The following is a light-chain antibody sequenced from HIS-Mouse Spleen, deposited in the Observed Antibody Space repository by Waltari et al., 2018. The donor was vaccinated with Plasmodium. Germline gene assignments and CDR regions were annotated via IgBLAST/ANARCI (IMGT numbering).Light chain of an antibody. V-gene: IGLV3-10*01. Sequence: SYELTQPPSVSVSPGQTARITCSGDALPKKYAYWYQQKSGQAPVLVIYEDSKRPSGIPWIFSGSSSRTRATLTISGAQVEDEADYYCYSTDSSGNHRVFGGGTKLTVL. CDR3: YSTDSSGNHRV. J-gene: IGLJ3*02. CDR1: ALPKKY. CDR2: EDS.